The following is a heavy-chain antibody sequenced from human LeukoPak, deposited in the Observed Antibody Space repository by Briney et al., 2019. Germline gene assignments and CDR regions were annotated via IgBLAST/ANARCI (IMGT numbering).Heavy chain of an antibody. CDR2: IIPILGIA. V-gene: IGHV1-69*04. CDR1: GGTFSSHA. Sequence: SVKVSCKASGGTFSSHAISWVRQAPGQGLEWMGRIIPILGIANYAQKFQGRVTITADKSTSTAYMELSSLRSEDTAVYYCARDFGIAVAGNWFDPWGQGTLVTVSS. CDR3: ARDFGIAVAGNWFDP. J-gene: IGHJ5*02. D-gene: IGHD6-19*01.